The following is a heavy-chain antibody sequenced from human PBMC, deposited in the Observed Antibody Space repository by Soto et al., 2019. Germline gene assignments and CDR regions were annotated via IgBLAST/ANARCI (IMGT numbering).Heavy chain of an antibody. V-gene: IGHV3-7*01. CDR1: GFTFSSCW. Sequence: GGSLRLSCVVSGFTFSSCWMNGVRQAPGEGLEWVANIKQDGSEKYYVDSVMGRFTFSRDNAKNSLYLQMNSLRAEDTAVYYCAGQRGYYYGMDVWGQGTTVTVSS. CDR2: IKQDGSEK. CDR3: AGQRGYYYGMDV. J-gene: IGHJ6*02.